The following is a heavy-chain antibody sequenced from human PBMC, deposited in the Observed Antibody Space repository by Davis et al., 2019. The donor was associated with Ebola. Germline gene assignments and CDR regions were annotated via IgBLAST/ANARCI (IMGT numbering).Heavy chain of an antibody. CDR2: ISGNGAST. D-gene: IGHD3-16*01. J-gene: IGHJ2*01. V-gene: IGHV3-23*01. Sequence: GESLKISCAASGFTFSNYAMSWVRQAPEKGLEWVSTISGNGASTYYADSVKGRFTISRDNSKNTLYLQMHSLGGEDTALYHCAHRVGGSSGYFDLWGRGTLLTVSS. CDR1: GFTFSNYA. CDR3: AHRVGGSSGYFDL.